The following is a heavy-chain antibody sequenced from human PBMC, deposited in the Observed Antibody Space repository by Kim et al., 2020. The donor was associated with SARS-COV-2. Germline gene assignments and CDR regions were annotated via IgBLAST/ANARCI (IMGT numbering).Heavy chain of an antibody. Sequence: STYYADSVKGRFTIPRENAKNTLYLQMNSLRAEDTAVYYCAGPVGATDYWGQGTLVTVSS. V-gene: IGHV3-23*01. J-gene: IGHJ4*02. CDR3: AGPVGATDY. CDR2: ST. D-gene: IGHD1-26*01.